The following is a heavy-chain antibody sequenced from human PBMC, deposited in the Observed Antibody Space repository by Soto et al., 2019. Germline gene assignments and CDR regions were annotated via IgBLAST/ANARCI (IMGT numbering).Heavy chain of an antibody. CDR2: MYNSVIP. V-gene: IGHV4-31*03. CDR1: GGSISSGGYY. CDR3: SRDPQY. Sequence: QVQLQESGPGLVKPSQTLSLTCTVSGGSISSGGYYCSWIRQHPGKGLEWIGYMYNSVIPYYNPSLKSRVTISVDKSKNQFSLKLSSVTAADTAVYYCSRDPQYWGQGTLVTVSS. J-gene: IGHJ4*02.